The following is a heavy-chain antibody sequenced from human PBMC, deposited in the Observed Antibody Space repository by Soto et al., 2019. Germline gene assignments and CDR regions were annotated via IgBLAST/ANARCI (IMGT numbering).Heavy chain of an antibody. V-gene: IGHV3-30-3*01. CDR3: ARDPKTSGGQHWAFNYFDS. J-gene: IGHJ4*02. CDR2: ISYDGTNK. CDR1: GFSFSISP. D-gene: IGHD7-27*01. Sequence: LRLSCAASGFSFSISPMHWVRQAPGKGPEWVALISYDGTNKFYADSVKGRFTISRDNSKSTLYLQVDSLRPEDAAVYYCARDPKTSGGQHWAFNYFDSWCPGTLLTVSS.